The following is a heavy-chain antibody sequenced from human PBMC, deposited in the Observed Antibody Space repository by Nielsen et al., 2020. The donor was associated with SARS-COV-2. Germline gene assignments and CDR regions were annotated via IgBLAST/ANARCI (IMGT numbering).Heavy chain of an antibody. CDR3: ATGGLLWFGESNTDY. CDR2: INPYSGGT. Sequence: ASVKVSCKASGYTFTDYYIHWVRQAPGQGLEWMGRINPYSGGTNYAQKFQGTVTMTRDASISTVYMELTSDDTAVYYCATGGLLWFGESNTDYWGQGTLVTVSS. V-gene: IGHV1-2*06. D-gene: IGHD3-10*01. CDR1: GYTFTDYY. J-gene: IGHJ4*02.